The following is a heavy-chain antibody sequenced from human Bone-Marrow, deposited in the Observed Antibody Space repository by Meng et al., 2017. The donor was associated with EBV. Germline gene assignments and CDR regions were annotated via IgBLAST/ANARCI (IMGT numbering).Heavy chain of an antibody. CDR1: GYPFTGYY. J-gene: IGHJ4*02. D-gene: IGHD6-13*01. CDR2: INPNSGDT. Sequence: RRVQYGAEVMKPGASMKVSCKAPGYPFTGYYMHWVRQAPGQGLEWMGRINPNSGDTNYAQKFQGRVTMTRDTSISTAYMELSRLRSDDTAVYYCARAKAAAAGTLIDYWGQGTLVTVSS. CDR3: ARAKAAAAGTLIDY. V-gene: IGHV1-2*06.